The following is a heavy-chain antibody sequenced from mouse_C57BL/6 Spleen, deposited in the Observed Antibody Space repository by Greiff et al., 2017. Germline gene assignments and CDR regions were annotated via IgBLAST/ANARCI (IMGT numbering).Heavy chain of an antibody. J-gene: IGHJ2*01. CDR1: GFTFSDYY. V-gene: IGHV5-12*01. Sequence: EVQGVESGGGLVQPGGSLKLSCAASGFTFSDYYMYWVRQTPEKRLEWVAYISNGGGSTYYPDTVKGRFTISRDNAKNTLYLQMSRLKSEATAMYYCARQGYDYDGGGFDYWGQGTTLTVSS. CDR2: ISNGGGST. D-gene: IGHD2-4*01. CDR3: ARQGYDYDGGGFDY.